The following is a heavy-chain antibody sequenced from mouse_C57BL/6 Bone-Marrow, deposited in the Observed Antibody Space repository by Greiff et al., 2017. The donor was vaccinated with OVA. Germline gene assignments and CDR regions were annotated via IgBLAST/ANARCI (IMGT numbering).Heavy chain of an antibody. D-gene: IGHD2-1*01. J-gene: IGHJ4*01. Sequence: VQLQQPGAELVKPGASVKLSCKASGYTFTSYWMHWVKQRPGQGLEWIGMIHPNSGSTNYNEKFKSKATLTVDKSSSTAYMQLSSLTSEDSAVYYCADLYYGNPYAMDYWGQGTSVTVSS. CDR2: IHPNSGST. CDR1: GYTFTSYW. CDR3: ADLYYGNPYAMDY. V-gene: IGHV1-64*01.